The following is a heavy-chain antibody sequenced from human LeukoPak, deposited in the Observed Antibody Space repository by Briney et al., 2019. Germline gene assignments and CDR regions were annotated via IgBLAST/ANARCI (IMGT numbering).Heavy chain of an antibody. J-gene: IGHJ6*02. D-gene: IGHD3-10*01. CDR1: GFTFSSYG. CDR3: ARTLGESHYYGMDV. CDR2: IWYDGSNK. Sequence: GRSLRLSCTASGFTFSSYGMHWVRQAPGKGLEWVAVIWYDGSNKYYADSVKGRFTISRDNSKNTLYLQMNSLRDEDTAVYYCARTLGESHYYGMDVWGQGTTVTVSS. V-gene: IGHV3-33*08.